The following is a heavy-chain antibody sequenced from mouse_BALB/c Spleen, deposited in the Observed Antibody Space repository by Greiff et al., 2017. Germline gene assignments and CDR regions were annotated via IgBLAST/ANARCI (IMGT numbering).Heavy chain of an antibody. CDR1: GFTFSNYW. J-gene: IGHJ2*01. CDR3: TRSQYGNYPVFDY. D-gene: IGHD2-10*02. Sequence: EVKLMESGGGLVQPGGSMKLSCVASGFTFSNYWMNWVRQSPEKGLEWVAEIRLKSNNYATHYAESVKGRFTISRDDSKSSVYLQMNNLRAEDTGIYYCTRSQYGNYPVFDYWGQGTTLTVSS. V-gene: IGHV6-6*02. CDR2: IRLKSNNYAT.